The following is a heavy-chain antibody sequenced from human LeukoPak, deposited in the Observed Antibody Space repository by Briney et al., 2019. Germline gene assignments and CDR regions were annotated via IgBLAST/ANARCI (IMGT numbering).Heavy chain of an antibody. J-gene: IGHJ5*02. CDR3: AREESWVSQGRFDP. Sequence: ASVKVSCKASGYAFTSYDINWVRQATGQGLEWMGWMNPNSGNTGYAQKFQGRVTMTRNTSISTAYMELSSLRSEDTAVYYCAREESWVSQGRFDPWGQGTLVTVSS. D-gene: IGHD1-26*01. CDR2: MNPNSGNT. CDR1: GYAFTSYD. V-gene: IGHV1-8*01.